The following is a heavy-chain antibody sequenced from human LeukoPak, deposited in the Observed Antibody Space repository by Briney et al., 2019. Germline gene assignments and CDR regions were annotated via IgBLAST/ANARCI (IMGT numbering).Heavy chain of an antibody. CDR1: GGSFSGFY. CDR2: INHSGST. J-gene: IGHJ5*02. Sequence: SETLSLTCAVYGGSFSGFYWSWVRRPPGKGLEWIGEINHSGSTHYNPSLKSRVTISVDTSKNQFSLKLSSVTAADTAVYYCARVWNWFDPWGQGTLVTVSS. CDR3: ARVWNWFDP. D-gene: IGHD2-21*01. V-gene: IGHV4-34*01.